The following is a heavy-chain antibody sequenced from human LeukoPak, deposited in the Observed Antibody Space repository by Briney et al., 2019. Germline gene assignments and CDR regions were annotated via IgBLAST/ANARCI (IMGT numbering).Heavy chain of an antibody. CDR1: GLTLDEYG. CDR2: INRNGGIT. Sequence: GGSLRLSCAASGLTLDEYGMSWVRQAPGKGLEWVSGINRNGGITGYAESVKGRFTISRDNAKNSLYLQMNSLRAEDTAVYYCARDRGLREGAFDIWGQGTMVTVSS. V-gene: IGHV3-20*04. CDR3: ARDRGLREGAFDI. J-gene: IGHJ3*02. D-gene: IGHD3-10*01.